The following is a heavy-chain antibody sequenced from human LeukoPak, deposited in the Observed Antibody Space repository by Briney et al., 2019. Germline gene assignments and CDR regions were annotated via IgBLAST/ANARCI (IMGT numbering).Heavy chain of an antibody. D-gene: IGHD3-22*01. CDR1: GYTFTSYD. CDR2: INPSGGST. J-gene: IGHJ5*02. CDR3: ARDYYDSSGYYP. Sequence: ASVKVSCKASGYTFTSYDINRVRQATGQGLEWMGMINPSGGSTSYTPKFQGRVTMSRDMSTSTVYMELSSLRSEDTAVYYCARDYYDSSGYYPWGQGTLVTVSS. V-gene: IGHV1-46*01.